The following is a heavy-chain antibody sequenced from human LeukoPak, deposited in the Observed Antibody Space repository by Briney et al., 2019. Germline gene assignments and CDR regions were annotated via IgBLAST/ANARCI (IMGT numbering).Heavy chain of an antibody. Sequence: PGGSLRLSCAASGFTFSSYGMHWVRQAPGKGLEWVAVISYDGSNKYYADSVKGRFTISRDNSKHTLYLQMNSLRAEDTAVYYCAKDPYSSGWYVRPYYFDYWGQGTLVTVSS. D-gene: IGHD6-19*01. J-gene: IGHJ4*02. CDR3: AKDPYSSGWYVRPYYFDY. CDR1: GFTFSSYG. CDR2: ISYDGSNK. V-gene: IGHV3-30*18.